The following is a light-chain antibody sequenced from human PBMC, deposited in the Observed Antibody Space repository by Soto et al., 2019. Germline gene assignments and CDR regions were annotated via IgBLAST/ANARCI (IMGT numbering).Light chain of an antibody. CDR3: LQYGSSPTWT. Sequence: EIVLTQSPGTLSLSPGETATLSCGASQSVSSKNLGWYQQKPGQAPRLLIYGASSRATGIPDRFSGSGSGTDFTLTISRLEPEDCAVYYCLQYGSSPTWTFGHGTRVEIK. V-gene: IGKV3-20*01. CDR1: QSVSSKN. CDR2: GAS. J-gene: IGKJ1*01.